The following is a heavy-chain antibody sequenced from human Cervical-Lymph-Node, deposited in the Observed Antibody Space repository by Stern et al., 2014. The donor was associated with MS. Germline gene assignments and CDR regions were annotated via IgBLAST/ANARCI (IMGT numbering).Heavy chain of an antibody. D-gene: IGHD6-6*01. CDR1: GFTFSSYG. CDR3: AKGDSSSPLEY. CDR2: IWSDGSNK. Sequence: QRVESGGGVVQPGRSLRLSCAASGFTFSSYGIHWVRQTPGKGLERVAVIWSDGSNKYYADSVKGRFAISRDNSENTAYLQMNSLRVEDTAVYYCAKGDSSSPLEYWGQGTLVTVSS. J-gene: IGHJ4*02. V-gene: IGHV3-33*06.